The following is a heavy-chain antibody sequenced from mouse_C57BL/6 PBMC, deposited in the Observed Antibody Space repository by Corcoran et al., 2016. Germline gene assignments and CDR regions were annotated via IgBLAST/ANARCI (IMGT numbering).Heavy chain of an antibody. D-gene: IGHD2-1*01. V-gene: IGHV1-80*01. Sequence: QVQLQQSGAELVKPGASVKISCKASGYAFRSYWLNWVKQRPGKGLEWIGQIYPGDGDTNYNGKFKGKATLTADKSSSTAYMQLSSLTSEDSAVYFCARGYYGNYWYFDVWGTGTTVTVSS. CDR2: IYPGDGDT. J-gene: IGHJ1*03. CDR3: ARGYYGNYWYFDV. CDR1: GYAFRSYW.